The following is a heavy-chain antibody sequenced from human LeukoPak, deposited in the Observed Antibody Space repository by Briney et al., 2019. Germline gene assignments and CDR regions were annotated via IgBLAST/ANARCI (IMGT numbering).Heavy chain of an antibody. J-gene: IGHJ4*02. Sequence: GGSLRLSCAASGFNFSNYGMHWVRQAPGKGLEWVAVISKDGSDKYYPGSVRGRFTISRDNSKNTIYLQMDSLRAEDTAIYYCARDYWWNYDYWGQGTLVTVSS. CDR2: ISKDGSDK. CDR3: ARDYWWNYDY. D-gene: IGHD1-7*01. V-gene: IGHV3-30*03. CDR1: GFNFSNYG.